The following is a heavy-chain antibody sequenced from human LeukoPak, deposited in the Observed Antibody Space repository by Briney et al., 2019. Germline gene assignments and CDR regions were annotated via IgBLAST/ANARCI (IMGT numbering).Heavy chain of an antibody. CDR1: GGSITIYY. CDR2: IYTSGST. Sequence: PSETLSLTCTVSGGSITIYYWSWIRQSPGKGLEWIGRIYTSGSTNYNPSLKSRVTMSVDTSKHQFSLKLSSVTAADTAVYYCARDVETTTGDYFDYWGQGTLVTVSS. D-gene: IGHD1-14*01. V-gene: IGHV4-4*07. J-gene: IGHJ4*02. CDR3: ARDVETTTGDYFDY.